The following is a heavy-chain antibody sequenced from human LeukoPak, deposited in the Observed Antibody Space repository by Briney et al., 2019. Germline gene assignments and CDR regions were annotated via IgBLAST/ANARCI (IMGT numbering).Heavy chain of an antibody. J-gene: IGHJ4*02. V-gene: IGHV1-69*01. CDR3: ASHPPSEQQLDY. Sequence: GSSVKVSCKASGGTFSSYALSWVRQAPGQGLEWMGGIIPIFGTANYAQKFQGRVTITADESTSTAYMELSSLRSEDTAVYYCASHPPSEQQLDYWGQGTLVTVSS. D-gene: IGHD6-13*01. CDR1: GGTFSSYA. CDR2: IIPIFGTA.